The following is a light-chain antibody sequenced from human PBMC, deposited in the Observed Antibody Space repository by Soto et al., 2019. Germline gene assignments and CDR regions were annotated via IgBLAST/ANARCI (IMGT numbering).Light chain of an antibody. CDR2: DAS. V-gene: IGKV3-20*01. CDR3: QQYDNSGT. Sequence: EIVLTQSPGTLSLSPGERATLSCRASQSVRSDYVAWYQQKPGQAPRLLIYDASTRATGISDRFSGSGSGTDFTLTTRIMDTEDSEVYYCQQYDNSGTFGQGTKV. CDR1: QSVRSDY. J-gene: IGKJ1*01.